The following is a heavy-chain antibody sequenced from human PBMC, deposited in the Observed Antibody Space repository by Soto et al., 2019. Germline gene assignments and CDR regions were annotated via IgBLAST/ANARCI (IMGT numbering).Heavy chain of an antibody. D-gene: IGHD6-13*01. J-gene: IGHJ6*02. CDR2: IYPGDSDT. Sequence: PGESLKISCKGSGYSFTSYWIGWVRQMPGKGLEWMGIIYPGDSDTRYSPSFQGQVTISADKSISTAYLQWSSLKASDTAMYYCARSYSSSWSDNLEPTNHYYRMAVWGQGTTVTVSS. CDR1: GYSFTSYW. V-gene: IGHV5-51*01. CDR3: ARSYSSSWSDNLEPTNHYYRMAV.